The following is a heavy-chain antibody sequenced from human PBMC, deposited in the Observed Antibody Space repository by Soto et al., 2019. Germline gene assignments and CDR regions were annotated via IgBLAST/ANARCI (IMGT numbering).Heavy chain of an antibody. CDR3: ASHSGSYSRRYYYYGMDV. J-gene: IGHJ6*02. D-gene: IGHD1-26*01. V-gene: IGHV1-18*01. Sequence: ASVKVSCKASGYTFTSYGISWVRQAPGQGLEWMGWISAYNGNTNYAQKLQGRVTMTTDTSTSTVYMELSSLRSEDTAVYYCASHSGSYSRRYYYYGMDVWGQGTKVTVSS. CDR1: GYTFTSYG. CDR2: ISAYNGNT.